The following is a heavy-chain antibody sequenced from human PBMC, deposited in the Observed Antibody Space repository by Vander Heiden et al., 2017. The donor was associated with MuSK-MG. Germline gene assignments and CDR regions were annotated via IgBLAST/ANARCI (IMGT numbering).Heavy chain of an antibody. CDR2: ISSSGSTI. J-gene: IGHJ3*02. V-gene: IGHV3-48*03. Sequence: EVQLVESGGGLVQPGGSLRLSCAASGFTFSSSEMNWVRQAPGKGLEWVSYISSSGSTIYYADSVKGRFTISRDNAKNSLYLQMNSLRAEDTAVYYCARDGYGDYLGAFDIWGQGTMVTVSS. CDR3: ARDGYGDYLGAFDI. CDR1: GFTFSSSE. D-gene: IGHD4-17*01.